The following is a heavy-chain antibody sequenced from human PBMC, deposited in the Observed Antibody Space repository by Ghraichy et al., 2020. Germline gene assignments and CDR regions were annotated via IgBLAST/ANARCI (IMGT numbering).Heavy chain of an antibody. CDR2: ISFDGNIE. CDR1: GFSFGSYA. D-gene: IGHD1-26*01. Sequence: GGSLRLSCVASGFSFGSYALHWVRQAPGKGLEWVALISFDGNIEVYADSVKGRFTISRDNSKNTLYLQMNSLKAEDTAVYYCARPLSGSYSGEDYYYVVEVWGKGTSVAV. V-gene: IGHV3-30*04. CDR3: ARPLSGSYSGEDYYYVVEV. J-gene: IGHJ6*04.